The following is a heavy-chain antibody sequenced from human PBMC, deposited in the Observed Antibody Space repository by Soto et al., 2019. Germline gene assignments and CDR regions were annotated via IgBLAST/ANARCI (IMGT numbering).Heavy chain of an antibody. J-gene: IGHJ4*01. CDR1: GFTFNSYA. V-gene: IGHV3-23*01. CDR3: VRKYPGTRPFDY. D-gene: IGHD2-2*01. CDR2: IGTDGNT. Sequence: GGTLRLSCAASGFTFNSYAMNWVRQAPGKGLAWVSAIGTDGNTYYANSVKGRFTISRDNSRTTLYLQMNSLRVEDTALYYCVRKYPGTRPFDYWGQGTLVTVSS.